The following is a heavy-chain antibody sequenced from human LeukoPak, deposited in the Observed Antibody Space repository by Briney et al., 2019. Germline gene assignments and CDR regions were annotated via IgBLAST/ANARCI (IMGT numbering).Heavy chain of an antibody. D-gene: IGHD5-24*01. CDR3: ARGNRDGYKFDF. CDR1: GGSVSSGSSY. V-gene: IGHV4-61*01. J-gene: IGHJ4*02. CDR2: IYYSGST. Sequence: SETLSLTCTVSGGSVSSGSSYWTWIRQPPGKGLEWIGYIYYSGSTNSNPSLKSRVTISVDTSKNQFSLKLSSVTAADTAVYYCARGNRDGYKFDFWGPGTRVTVSS.